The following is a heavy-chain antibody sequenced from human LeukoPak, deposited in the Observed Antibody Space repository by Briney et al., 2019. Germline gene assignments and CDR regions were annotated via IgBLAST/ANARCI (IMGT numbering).Heavy chain of an antibody. CDR1: GFIFRKFG. CDR3: EKADAPILGNAFDL. J-gene: IGHJ3*01. V-gene: IGHV3-30*02. Sequence: GGSLRLSCVASGFIFRKFGVHGVRQAPGKGLEWAAFLKFDGKSKYYADSVQGRFTISRETSEYTLYLQMDSLRPEDTAVYYYEKADAPILGNAFDLWGQGTMVTVS. D-gene: IGHD1-14*01. CDR2: LKFDGKSK.